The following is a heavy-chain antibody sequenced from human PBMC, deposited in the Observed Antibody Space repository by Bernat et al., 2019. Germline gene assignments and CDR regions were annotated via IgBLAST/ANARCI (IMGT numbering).Heavy chain of an antibody. J-gene: IGHJ5*02. CDR1: GYSFTSYW. CDR3: ARQPGDGWFREGDWFDP. D-gene: IGHD3-10*01. CDR2: SYPGYSDT. V-gene: IGHV5-51*01. Sequence: EVQLVQSGAEVKKPGESLKISCKGSGYSFTSYWIGWVRQMPGKGLGWRGISYPGYSDTRYSPSFQGKVTISADKSISTAYLQWSSLKASDTAMYYCARQPGDGWFREGDWFDPWGQGTLVTVSS.